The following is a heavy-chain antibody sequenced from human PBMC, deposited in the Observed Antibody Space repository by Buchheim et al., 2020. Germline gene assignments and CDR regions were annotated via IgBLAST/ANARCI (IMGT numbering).Heavy chain of an antibody. D-gene: IGHD3-3*01. J-gene: IGHJ6*02. Sequence: QVQLVESGGGVVQPGRSLRLSCAASGFTFSSYAMHWVRQAPGKGLEWVAVISYDGSNKYYADSVKGRFTISRDNSKNTLYLQMNSLRAEDTAVYYCARITISYGMDVWGQGT. CDR1: GFTFSSYA. V-gene: IGHV3-30*04. CDR2: ISYDGSNK. CDR3: ARITISYGMDV.